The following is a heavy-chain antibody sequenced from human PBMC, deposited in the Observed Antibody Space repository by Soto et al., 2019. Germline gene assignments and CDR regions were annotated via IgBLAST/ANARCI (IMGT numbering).Heavy chain of an antibody. V-gene: IGHV7-4-1*01. CDR3: ARDRASGSLDS. CDR2: INANTGNP. J-gene: IGHJ5*01. D-gene: IGHD1-26*01. CDR1: GYNFNSHA. Sequence: QVLLVQSGSEAMQPGASVKVSCKVSGYNFNSHAINWLRQAPGQGLEWMGWINANTGNPTYEQGFTGRFVLSVDTSVSTVYLQIFSLKAADSAFYYCARDRASGSLDSWGHGTLVTVSS.